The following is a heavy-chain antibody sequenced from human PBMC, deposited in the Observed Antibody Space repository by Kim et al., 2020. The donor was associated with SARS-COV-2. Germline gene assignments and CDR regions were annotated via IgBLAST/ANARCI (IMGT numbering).Heavy chain of an antibody. D-gene: IGHD4-4*01. J-gene: IGHJ4*02. CDR3: ARGPNYSPFDY. V-gene: IGHV3-48*03. Sequence: YADSVRGRFTSSRTNDKNSLYLKMSSLRAEDTAVYYCARGPNYSPFDYWGQGTLVTVSS.